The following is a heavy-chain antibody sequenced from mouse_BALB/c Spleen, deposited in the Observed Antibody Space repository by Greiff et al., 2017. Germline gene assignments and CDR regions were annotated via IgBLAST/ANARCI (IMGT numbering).Heavy chain of an antibody. CDR3: ARSGNRYDGNYAMDY. D-gene: IGHD2-14*01. V-gene: IGHV1-54*03. J-gene: IGHJ4*01. Sequence: LVESGAELVRPGTSVKVSCKASGYAFTNYLIEWVKQRPGQGLEWIGVINPGSGGTNYNEKFKGKATLTADKSSSTAYMQLSSLTSDDSAVYFCARSGNRYDGNYAMDYWGQGTSVTVSS. CDR2: INPGSGGT. CDR1: GYAFTNYL.